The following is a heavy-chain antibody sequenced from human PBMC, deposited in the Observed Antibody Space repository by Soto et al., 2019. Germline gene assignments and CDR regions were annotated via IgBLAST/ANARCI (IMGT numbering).Heavy chain of an antibody. CDR2: ISHDRNRQ. CDR1: GFSLNIQA. Sequence: PGXSLELACVASGFSLNIQAIHWVFQAPGKGLEWVAAISHDRNRQLYADSVKDRFTISRDNSRNTLDLQMNNLRTQDTGVYFCARDIYSYGSVGTPDIWGQGTMVTVSS. J-gene: IGHJ3*02. CDR3: ARDIYSYGSVGTPDI. V-gene: IGHV3-30-3*01. D-gene: IGHD5-18*01.